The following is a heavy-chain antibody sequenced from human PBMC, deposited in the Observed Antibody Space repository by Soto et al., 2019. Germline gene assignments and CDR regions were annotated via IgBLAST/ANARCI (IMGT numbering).Heavy chain of an antibody. CDR1: GGSFSGYY. CDR3: ARGTLRRRYGDV. Sequence: PSETLSLTCAVYGGSFSGYYWSWIRQPPGKGLEWIGEINHSGSTNYNPSLKSRVTISVDTSKNQFSLKLSSVTAADTAVYYCARGTLRRRYGDVWGQGPTITFSS. V-gene: IGHV4-34*01. J-gene: IGHJ6*02. CDR2: INHSGST. D-gene: IGHD1-20*01.